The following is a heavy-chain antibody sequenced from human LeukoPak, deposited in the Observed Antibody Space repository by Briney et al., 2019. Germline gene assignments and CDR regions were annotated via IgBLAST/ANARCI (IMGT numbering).Heavy chain of an antibody. V-gene: IGHV3-73*01. CDR2: IRSKANSYAT. CDR3: TRDLGELLFDY. J-gene: IGHJ4*02. CDR1: GFTFSGSA. D-gene: IGHD3-10*01. Sequence: PGWSLKLSCAASGFTFSGSAMHGVRQASGKGLDWVGRIRSKANSYATAYAASVKGRFTISRDDSKNTAYLQMNSLKTEDTAVYYCTRDLGELLFDYWGQGTLVTVSS.